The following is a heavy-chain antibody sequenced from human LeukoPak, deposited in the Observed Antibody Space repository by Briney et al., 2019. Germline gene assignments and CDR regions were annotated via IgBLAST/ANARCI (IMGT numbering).Heavy chain of an antibody. D-gene: IGHD2-21*02. CDR3: ARAQLARCGGDCYNQFGP. V-gene: IGHV1-69*06. CDR2: IIPIFGTA. J-gene: IGHJ5*02. CDR1: GGTFSSYA. Sequence: ASVKVSCKASGGTFSSYAISWVRQAPGQGLEWMGGIIPIFGTANYAQKFQGRVTITADKSTSTAYMELSSLRSEDTAVYYCARAQLARCGGDCYNQFGPWGQGTLVTVSS.